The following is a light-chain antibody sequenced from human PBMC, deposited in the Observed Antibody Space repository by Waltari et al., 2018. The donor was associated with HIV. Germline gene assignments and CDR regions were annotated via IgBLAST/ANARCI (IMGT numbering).Light chain of an antibody. J-gene: IGKJ1*01. CDR2: GAS. CDR3: QQDYNLRT. Sequence: EIIMTKSPATLSLSPGASATLSCRASQCVSSNYLSWYQHKPGQVPRLLIYGASTRATGIPARFSGSGSGTDFTLTISSLQPEDFAVYYCQQDYNLRTFGQGTKVEIK. CDR1: QCVSSNY. V-gene: IGKV3D-7*01.